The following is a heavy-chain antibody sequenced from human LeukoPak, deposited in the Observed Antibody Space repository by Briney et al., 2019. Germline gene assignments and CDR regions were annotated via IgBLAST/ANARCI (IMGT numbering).Heavy chain of an antibody. D-gene: IGHD1-26*01. CDR2: IQYDGSNK. Sequence: GGSLSLSCAASGFTFSSYAMDWVRQTPGKGLEWVTFIQYDGSNKYYADSVKGRFTISRDNSKNTLYLQMHSLRAEDTAVYYCAKTSYSGAYDYWGQGTLVTVSS. J-gene: IGHJ4*02. V-gene: IGHV3-30*02. CDR1: GFTFSSYA. CDR3: AKTSYSGAYDY.